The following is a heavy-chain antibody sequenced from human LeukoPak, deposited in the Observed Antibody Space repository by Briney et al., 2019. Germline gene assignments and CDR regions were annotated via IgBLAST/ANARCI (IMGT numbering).Heavy chain of an antibody. V-gene: IGHV3-23*01. Sequence: GGSLRLSCAASGFTVSSNYMSWVRQAPGKGLEWVSGVRGSGTRTDYADSVKGRFTISRDNSKHTLYLQMNSLRAEDTAIYYCAKTSRANSGYDSPFDYWGQGTLVTVSS. CDR2: VRGSGTRT. D-gene: IGHD5-12*01. CDR1: GFTVSSNY. J-gene: IGHJ4*02. CDR3: AKTSRANSGYDSPFDY.